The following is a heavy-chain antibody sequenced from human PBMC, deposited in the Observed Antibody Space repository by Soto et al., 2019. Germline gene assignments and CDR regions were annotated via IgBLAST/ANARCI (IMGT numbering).Heavy chain of an antibody. D-gene: IGHD6-19*01. CDR3: ARHYSSGSRDWFDP. J-gene: IGHJ5*02. Sequence: SETLSLTCSVSGGSINSSSYFWGWVRQPPGKGLEWIGSIYYSGSTYYNPSLRSRVTISVDTSKNQFSLKLSSVTAADTAVFYCARHYSSGSRDWFDPWGQGTLVTVSS. CDR2: IYYSGST. V-gene: IGHV4-39*01. CDR1: GGSINSSSYF.